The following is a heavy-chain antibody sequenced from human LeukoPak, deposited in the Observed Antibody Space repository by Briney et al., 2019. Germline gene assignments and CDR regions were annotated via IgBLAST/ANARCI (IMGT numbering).Heavy chain of an antibody. Sequence: NYAQKLQGRVTMTTDTSTSTAYMELRSLRSDDTAVYYCARAAYYYDSSGYLSSLDAFDIWGQGTMVTVSS. D-gene: IGHD3-22*01. J-gene: IGHJ3*02. CDR3: ARAAYYYDSSGYLSSLDAFDI. V-gene: IGHV1-18*01.